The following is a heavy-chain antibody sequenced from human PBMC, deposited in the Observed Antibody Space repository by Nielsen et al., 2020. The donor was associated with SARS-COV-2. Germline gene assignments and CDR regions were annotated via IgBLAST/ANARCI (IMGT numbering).Heavy chain of an antibody. CDR1: GYSFTSYW. CDR2: IYPGDSDT. CDR3: ARRGGLGTSSSWYYYYMDV. D-gene: IGHD6-13*01. Sequence: GESLKISCKGSGYSFTSYWIGWVRQMPGKGLEWMGIIYPGDSDTRYSPSFQGQVTISADKSISTAYLQWSSLKASDTAMYYCARRGGLGTSSSWYYYYMDVWGKGTTVTVSS. J-gene: IGHJ6*03. V-gene: IGHV5-51*01.